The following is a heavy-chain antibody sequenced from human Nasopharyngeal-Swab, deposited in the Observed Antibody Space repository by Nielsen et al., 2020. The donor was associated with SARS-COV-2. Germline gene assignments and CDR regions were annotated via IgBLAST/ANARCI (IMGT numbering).Heavy chain of an antibody. CDR2: IYYNGNT. Sequence: SEPLSLTCTVSGASIAYSTFYWGWIRQPPGKGLEWIGNIYYNGNTYQTPSLKSRLTISVDKSKNQFSLQLSSVTAADTAVYYCVRSSSWYYLDYWAQGTQVTASS. D-gene: IGHD6-13*01. V-gene: IGHV4-39*01. CDR1: GASIAYSTFY. CDR3: VRSSSWYYLDY. J-gene: IGHJ4*02.